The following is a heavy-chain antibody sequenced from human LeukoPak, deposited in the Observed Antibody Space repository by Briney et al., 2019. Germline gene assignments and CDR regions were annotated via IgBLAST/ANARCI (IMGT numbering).Heavy chain of an antibody. CDR3: AKDLGRWLQFPYYYYGMDV. J-gene: IGHJ6*02. Sequence: QTGGSLRLSCAGSGFIFSTYVMGWVRQTPGKGLDWVSSLSVSGSSTYYADSVKGRFTISRDNSKNTLYLQMNSLRAEDTAVYYCAKDLGRWLQFPYYYYGMDVWGQGTTVTVSS. D-gene: IGHD5-24*01. V-gene: IGHV3-23*01. CDR1: GFIFSTYV. CDR2: LSVSGSST.